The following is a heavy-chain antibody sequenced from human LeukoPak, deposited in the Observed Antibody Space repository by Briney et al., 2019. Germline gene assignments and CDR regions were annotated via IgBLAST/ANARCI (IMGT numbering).Heavy chain of an antibody. J-gene: IGHJ4*02. CDR1: GITLSDFW. Sequence: PGGSLRLSCAASGITLSDFWFSWVRQAPGKGLEWVSAISGSGGSTYYADSVKGRFTISRDNSKNTLYLQMNSLRAEDTAVYYCAKASTYSSSWYDFTQFDYWGQGTLVTVSS. V-gene: IGHV3-23*01. CDR3: AKASTYSSSWYDFTQFDY. D-gene: IGHD6-13*01. CDR2: ISGSGGST.